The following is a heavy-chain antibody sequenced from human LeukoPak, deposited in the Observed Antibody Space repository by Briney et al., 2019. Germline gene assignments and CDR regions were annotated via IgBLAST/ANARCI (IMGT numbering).Heavy chain of an antibody. CDR1: GFIFDDYA. D-gene: IGHD2-21*01. CDR2: VSYDGNTK. Sequence: GGSLRLSCAASGFIFDDYAMHWVRQAPGKGLEWVAVVSYDGNTKYYADSVKGRFTISRDNSKQTIDLQMNSLKAEDTAVYYCAPDCCVKLMTDWGQGTLVTVSS. J-gene: IGHJ4*02. V-gene: IGHV3-30*04. CDR3: APDCCVKLMTD.